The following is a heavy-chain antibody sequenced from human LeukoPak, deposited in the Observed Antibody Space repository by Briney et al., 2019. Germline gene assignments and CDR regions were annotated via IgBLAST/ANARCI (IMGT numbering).Heavy chain of an antibody. CDR1: GGTFSSYA. CDR2: NIPIFGTA. D-gene: IGHD6-13*01. CDR3: ARASRVAAAGTGVYYYYYGMDV. Sequence: SVKVSCKASGGTFSSYAISWVRRAPGQGLEWMGGNIPIFGTANYAQKFQGRVTITADESTSTAYMELSSLRSEDTAVYYCARASRVAAAGTGVYYYYYGMDVWGQGTTVTVSS. J-gene: IGHJ6*02. V-gene: IGHV1-69*13.